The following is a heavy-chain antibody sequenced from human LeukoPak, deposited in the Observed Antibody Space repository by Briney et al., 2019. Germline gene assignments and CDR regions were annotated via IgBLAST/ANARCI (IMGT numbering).Heavy chain of an antibody. CDR1: GFTFSNYL. D-gene: IGHD2-21*02. CDR2: INEAGTEE. J-gene: IGHJ4*02. V-gene: IGHV3-7*01. Sequence: GGSLRLSCVTSGFTFSNYLMSWVRQAPGKGLEWVANINEAGTEENYVDSVKGRFTISRDNAKNSLSLQMNSLRADDTAVYYCARPSSYGGAWVSDHWGQGTLVTVSS. CDR3: ARPSSYGGAWVSDH.